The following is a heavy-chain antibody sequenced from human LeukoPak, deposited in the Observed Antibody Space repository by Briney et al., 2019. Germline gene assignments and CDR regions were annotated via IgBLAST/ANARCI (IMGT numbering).Heavy chain of an antibody. D-gene: IGHD4/OR15-4a*01. J-gene: IGHJ6*03. CDR3: ARWGRMVVTSSYNYMDV. CDR1: GYTFTGYY. Sequence: ASVKVSCKASGYTFTGYYMHWVRQAPGQGLEWMGRINPNSGGTNYAQKFQGRVTMTRDTSISTAYMELSRLRSDDTAVYYCARWGRMVVTSSYNYMDVWGKGTTVTVSS. CDR2: INPNSGGT. V-gene: IGHV1-2*06.